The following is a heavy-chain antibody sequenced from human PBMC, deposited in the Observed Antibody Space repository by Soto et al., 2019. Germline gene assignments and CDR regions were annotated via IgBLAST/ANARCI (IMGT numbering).Heavy chain of an antibody. Sequence: QVQLVQSGAEVKKPGSSVKVSCKASGDILSSYVIAWVQQAPGQGLEWMGGIIPIFGTTNYAQRFQGRVTIAADNSTNTAYMDLSSLRSEDTAVYYCAYSGYEYEFDYWGQGTLVTVSS. CDR1: GDILSSYV. J-gene: IGHJ4*02. CDR3: AYSGYEYEFDY. CDR2: IIPIFGTT. V-gene: IGHV1-69*06. D-gene: IGHD5-12*01.